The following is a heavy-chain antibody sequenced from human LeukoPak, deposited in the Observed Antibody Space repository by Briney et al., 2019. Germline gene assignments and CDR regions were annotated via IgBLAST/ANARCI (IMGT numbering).Heavy chain of an antibody. CDR3: ARDAGYYDSSGFLDAFDI. J-gene: IGHJ3*02. D-gene: IGHD3-22*01. CDR1: GFTFSSYS. V-gene: IGHV3-21*01. CDR2: ISSSSSYI. Sequence: GGSLRLSCAASGFTFSSYSMNWVRQAPGKGLEWVSSISSSSSYIYYADSVKGRFTISRDNSKNTLYLQMNSLRAEDTAVYYCARDAGYYDSSGFLDAFDIWGQGTMVTVSS.